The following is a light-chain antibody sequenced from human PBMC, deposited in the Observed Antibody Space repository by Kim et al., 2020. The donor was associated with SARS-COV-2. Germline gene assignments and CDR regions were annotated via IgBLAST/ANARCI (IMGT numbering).Light chain of an antibody. CDR1: QSFSSW. CDR2: KTS. Sequence: EIQMTQPPPTLFAFVGDRVTITCRASQSFSSWLAWYQQKPGKVPKLLIYKTSILESGVPSRFSGSGSGTEFTLTISSLQPDDFATYYCQQYNNFPITFGQGTRLEIK. CDR3: QQYNNFPIT. V-gene: IGKV1-5*03. J-gene: IGKJ5*01.